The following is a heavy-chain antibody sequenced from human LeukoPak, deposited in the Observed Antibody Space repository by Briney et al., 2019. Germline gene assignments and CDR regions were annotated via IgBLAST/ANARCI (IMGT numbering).Heavy chain of an antibody. J-gene: IGHJ6*03. CDR2: IYYSGST. CDR3: ARAYCGGDCYSVQRGYYYYMDV. Sequence: SETLSLTCTVSGGSISSGDYYWSWIRQPPGKGLEWIGYIYYSGSTNYNPSLKSRVTISVDTSKNQFSLKLSSVTAADTAVYYCARAYCGGDCYSVQRGYYYYMDVWGKGTTVTVSS. V-gene: IGHV4-61*08. D-gene: IGHD2-21*02. CDR1: GGSISSGDYY.